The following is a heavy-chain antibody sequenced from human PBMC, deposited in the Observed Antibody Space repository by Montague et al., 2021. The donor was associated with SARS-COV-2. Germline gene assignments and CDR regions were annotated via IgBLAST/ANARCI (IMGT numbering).Heavy chain of an antibody. J-gene: IGHJ6*02. CDR3: ARSGWEQPVRARYYYCYGMDV. CDR1: GGSFSGYY. CDR2: INHSGST. Sequence: SETLSLTCAVYGGSFSGYYWSWIRQPPGKGLEWIGEINHSGSTNYNPSLKSRVTISVDTSKNQFSLKLSSVTAADTAVYYCARSGWEQPVRARYYYCYGMDVWGQGTTVTVSS. D-gene: IGHD6-6*01. V-gene: IGHV4-34*01.